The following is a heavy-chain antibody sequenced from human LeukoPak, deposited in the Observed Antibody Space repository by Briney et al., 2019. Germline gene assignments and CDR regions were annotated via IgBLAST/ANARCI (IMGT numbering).Heavy chain of an antibody. CDR2: ISSDGSNK. CDR1: GFTFSSSV. J-gene: IGHJ5*02. D-gene: IGHD3-10*01. Sequence: HPGGSLRLSCAASGFTFSSSVMHWVRQAPGKGLEWVAIISSDGSNKYHADSVKGRFTISRDNSKNTLYLQMSSLRPEDTAVYYCAKDGGYGSASYNWFDPWGQGALVTVSS. CDR3: AKDGGYGSASYNWFDP. V-gene: IGHV3-30*18.